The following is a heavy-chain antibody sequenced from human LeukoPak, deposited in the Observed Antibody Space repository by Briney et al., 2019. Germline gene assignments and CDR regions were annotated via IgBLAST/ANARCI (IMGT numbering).Heavy chain of an antibody. CDR3: AREGDDILTGYYYDY. J-gene: IGHJ4*02. Sequence: PSETLSLTCTVSGGSISSSSYYWGWIRQPPGKGLEWIGSIYHSGSTYYNPSLKSRVTISVDTSKNQFSLKLSSVTAADTAVYYCAREGDDILTGYYYDYWGQGTLVTVSS. CDR2: IYHSGST. D-gene: IGHD3-9*01. V-gene: IGHV4-39*07. CDR1: GGSISSSSYY.